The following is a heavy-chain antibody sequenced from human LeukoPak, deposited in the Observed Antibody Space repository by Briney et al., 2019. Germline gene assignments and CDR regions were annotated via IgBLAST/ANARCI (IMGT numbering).Heavy chain of an antibody. CDR2: ISGSGYNT. V-gene: IGHV3-23*01. CDR3: TTGNWGPY. J-gene: IGHJ4*02. Sequence: GGSLRLSCAASGFTFSSYAMNWVRQAPGKGLEWVSTISGSGYNTYYADSVKGWFTISRDNSKNTLYLQMNSLRVEDTAVYYCTTGNWGPYWGQGTLVTVSS. D-gene: IGHD7-27*01. CDR1: GFTFSSYA.